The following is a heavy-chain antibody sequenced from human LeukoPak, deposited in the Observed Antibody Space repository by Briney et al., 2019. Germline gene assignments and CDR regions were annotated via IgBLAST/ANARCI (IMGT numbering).Heavy chain of an antibody. CDR1: GYTFTSYY. CDR2: INPSGGST. J-gene: IGHJ6*03. V-gene: IGHV1-46*01. CDR3: AREGGAGTTFYYYYYYMDV. D-gene: IGHD1-7*01. Sequence: GASVKVSCKASGYTFTSYYMHWVRQAPGQGLEWMGIINPSGGSTSYAQKFQGRVTMTRDMSTSTVYVELSSLGSEDTAVYYCAREGGAGTTFYYYYYYMDVWGKGTTVTVSS.